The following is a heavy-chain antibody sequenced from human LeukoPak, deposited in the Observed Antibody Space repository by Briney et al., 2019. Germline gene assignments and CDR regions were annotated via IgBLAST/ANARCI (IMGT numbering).Heavy chain of an antibody. D-gene: IGHD6-13*01. CDR1: GGSISSSSYY. V-gene: IGHV4-39*01. CDR2: IYYSGST. J-gene: IGHJ1*01. Sequence: SETLSLTCTVSGGSISSSSYYWGWIRQPPGKGLEWIGSIYYSGSTYYNPSLKSRVTISVDTSKNQSSLKLSSVTAADTAVYYWARHGYDSSRPPLFQHWGQGTLVTVSS. CDR3: ARHGYDSSRPPLFQH.